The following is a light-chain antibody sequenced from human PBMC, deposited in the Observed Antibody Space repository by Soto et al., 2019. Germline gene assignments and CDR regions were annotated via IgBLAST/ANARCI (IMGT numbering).Light chain of an antibody. CDR1: SSNIGSNY. CDR2: DNT. CDR3: GTWDTSLSAFYV. V-gene: IGLV1-51*01. Sequence: QSVLTQPPSVSAAPGQTVTISCAGSSSNIGSNYVSWYQHLPGTAPKLLILDNTKRPSDIPDRFSGFKSGTSATLDIAGLQTGDEADYYCGTWDTSLSAFYVFGTGTKLTVL. J-gene: IGLJ1*01.